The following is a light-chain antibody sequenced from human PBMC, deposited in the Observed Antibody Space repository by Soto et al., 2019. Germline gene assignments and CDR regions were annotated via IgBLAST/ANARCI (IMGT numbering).Light chain of an antibody. CDR3: QVWDSSTDHYV. J-gene: IGLJ1*01. CDR2: YDS. Sequence: SYVVTQPPSVSVAPGQTARVTCGGNNIGSRSVHWYRQKPGQAPVLVIFYDSDRPSGIPERLSGSNSGNTATLTISRVEAGDEADYSCQVWDSSTDHYVFGTGTKVTVL. CDR1: NIGSRS. V-gene: IGLV3-21*04.